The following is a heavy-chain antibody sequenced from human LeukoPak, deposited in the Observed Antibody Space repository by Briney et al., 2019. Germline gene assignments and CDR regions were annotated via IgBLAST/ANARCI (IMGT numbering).Heavy chain of an antibody. CDR2: IYTSGST. Sequence: PSETLSLTCSVSGGSIRSDYWTWIRQPAGKGLEWIGRIYTSGSTNYNPSLKSRVTLSLDTSRNQFSLRLTAVTAADTAVYYCARGETDNYYYYGLGVWSHGTTVTVSS. V-gene: IGHV4-4*07. J-gene: IGHJ6*02. CDR1: GGSIRSDY. CDR3: ARGETDNYYYYGLGV. D-gene: IGHD1-1*01.